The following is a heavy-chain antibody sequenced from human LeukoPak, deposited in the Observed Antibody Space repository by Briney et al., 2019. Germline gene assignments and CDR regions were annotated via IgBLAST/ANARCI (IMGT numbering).Heavy chain of an antibody. V-gene: IGHV1-18*01. CDR1: GYTFTSYG. J-gene: IGHJ4*02. D-gene: IGHD2-21*02. CDR2: ISAYNGNT. Sequence: ASVKVSCKASGYTFTSYGISWVRQAPGQGLEWVGWISAYNGNTNYAQKLQGRVTMTTDTSTSTVYMELSSLRSEDTAVYYCARDFLTYCGGDCYQRIIDYWGQGTLVTVSS. CDR3: ARDFLTYCGGDCYQRIIDY.